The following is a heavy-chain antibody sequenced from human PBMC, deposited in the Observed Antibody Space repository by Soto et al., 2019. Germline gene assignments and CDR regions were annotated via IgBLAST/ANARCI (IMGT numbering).Heavy chain of an antibody. V-gene: IGHV1-46*03. D-gene: IGHD6-13*01. J-gene: IGHJ4*02. CDR1: GYTVSISE. CDR2: INPSGGST. CDR3: ASRGLSDRYSSSSSFDY. Sequence: GASVKVASTSSGYTVSISEIHGLRQAPGQGLEWMGIINPSGGSTSYAQKFQGRVTMTRDTSTSTVYMELSSLRSEDTAVYYCASRGLSDRYSSSSSFDYWGQGTLVTVSS.